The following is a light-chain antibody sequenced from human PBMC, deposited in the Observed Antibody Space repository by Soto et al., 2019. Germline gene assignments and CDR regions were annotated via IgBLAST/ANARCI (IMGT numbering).Light chain of an antibody. J-gene: IGKJ3*01. CDR1: QSISSY. Sequence: DIQMTQSPSSLSASVGDRVTITCRASQSISSYLNWYQQKPGKAPKLLIYAASSLQSGVPSRFSGSGAGTDFTLTISCLQPEDFATYYCQQSYCTPPFTFGPGTKVDIK. CDR3: QQSYCTPPFT. CDR2: AAS. V-gene: IGKV1-39*01.